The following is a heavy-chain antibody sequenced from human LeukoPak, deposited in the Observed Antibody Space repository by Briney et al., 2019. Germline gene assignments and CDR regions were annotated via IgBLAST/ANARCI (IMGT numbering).Heavy chain of an antibody. CDR3: ASSIVVVTGRFDY. J-gene: IGHJ4*02. CDR2: INPSGGST. Sequence: ASVKVSCKVSGYTLTELSMHWVRQAPGQGLEWMGIINPSGGSTGYAQKFQGRVTMTRDTSTSTVYMELSSLRSEDTAVYYCASSIVVVTGRFDYWGQGTLVTVSS. CDR1: GYTLTELS. V-gene: IGHV1-46*01. D-gene: IGHD2-21*02.